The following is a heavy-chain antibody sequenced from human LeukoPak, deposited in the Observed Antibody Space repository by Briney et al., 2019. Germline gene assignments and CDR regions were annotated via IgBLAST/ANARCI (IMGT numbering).Heavy chain of an antibody. V-gene: IGHV1-2*04. D-gene: IGHD2-2*01. J-gene: IGHJ3*02. CDR1: GYTFTGYY. Sequence: GASVKVSCKASGYTFTGYYMHWVRQAPGQGLEWMGWINPNSGGTNYAQKFQGWVTMTRDTSISTAYMELSRLRSDDTAVYYCARVRFSIVVVPAAVDDAFDIWGQGTMVTVSS. CDR3: ARVRFSIVVVPAAVDDAFDI. CDR2: INPNSGGT.